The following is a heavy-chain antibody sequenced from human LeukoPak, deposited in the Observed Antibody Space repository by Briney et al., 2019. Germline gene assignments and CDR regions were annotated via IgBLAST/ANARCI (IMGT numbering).Heavy chain of an antibody. V-gene: IGHV1-46*01. CDR3: ARGLYSGSYLGGEDYFDY. CDR2: INPSGGST. CDR1: GYTLTGYY. J-gene: IGHJ4*02. Sequence: ASVKVSCKASGYTLTGYYMHWVRQAPGQGLEWMGIINPSGGSTSYAQKFQGRVTMTRDTSTSTVYMELSSLRSEDTAVYYCARGLYSGSYLGGEDYFDYWGQGTLVTVSS. D-gene: IGHD1-26*01.